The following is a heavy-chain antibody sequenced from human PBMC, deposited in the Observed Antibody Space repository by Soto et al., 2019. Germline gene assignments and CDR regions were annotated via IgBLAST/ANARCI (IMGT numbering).Heavy chain of an antibody. CDR1: GYSLTSYY. D-gene: IGHD6-6*01. V-gene: IGHV1-46*01. Sequence: QVQLVQSGAEVKKPGASVKVSCKASGYSLTSYYMHWVRQAPGQGLEWMGIINPSGGSTSYAQKFKGRVSXTRDTSTSTVYMELSSLRSEDTAVYYCASEYSSSSRYGMDVWGQGTTVTVSS. J-gene: IGHJ6*02. CDR2: INPSGGST. CDR3: ASEYSSSSRYGMDV.